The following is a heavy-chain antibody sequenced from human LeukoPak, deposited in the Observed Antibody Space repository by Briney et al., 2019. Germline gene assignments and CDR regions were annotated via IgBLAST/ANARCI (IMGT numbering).Heavy chain of an antibody. Sequence: PSQTLSLTCTVSGGSISSGSYYWSWIRQPAGKGLEWIGRIYTSGSTNYNPSLKSRVTISVDTSKNQFFLKLSSLTAADTAVYYCAREVVVATTGFDYWGQGTLVTVSS. CDR2: IYTSGST. D-gene: IGHD5-12*01. CDR1: GGSISSGSYY. J-gene: IGHJ4*02. V-gene: IGHV4-61*02. CDR3: AREVVVATTGFDY.